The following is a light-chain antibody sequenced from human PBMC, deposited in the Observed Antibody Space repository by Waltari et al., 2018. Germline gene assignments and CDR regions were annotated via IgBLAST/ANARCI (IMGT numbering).Light chain of an antibody. CDR2: GAS. Sequence: EIVLTQSPGTLSLSPGERATLSCRASQSVSSSYLAWYQQKPGQAPRLLISGASSRATGIPDRFRGSGSGTDFTLTIRRLEPEDFAVYYCQQYGSSTWTFGQGTKVEIK. CDR3: QQYGSSTWT. CDR1: QSVSSSY. J-gene: IGKJ1*01. V-gene: IGKV3-20*01.